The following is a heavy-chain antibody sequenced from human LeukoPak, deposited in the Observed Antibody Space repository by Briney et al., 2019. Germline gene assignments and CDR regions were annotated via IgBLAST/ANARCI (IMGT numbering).Heavy chain of an antibody. Sequence: PGGSLRLSCAASGFTFSSYGMHWVRQAPGKGLEWVAVIWYDGSNKYYADSVKGRFTISRDNSKNTLYLQMNSLRAEDTAVHYCARDYFYSSGWYTLDYWGQGTLVTVSS. J-gene: IGHJ4*02. V-gene: IGHV3-33*01. CDR3: ARDYFYSSGWYTLDY. CDR1: GFTFSSYG. D-gene: IGHD6-19*01. CDR2: IWYDGSNK.